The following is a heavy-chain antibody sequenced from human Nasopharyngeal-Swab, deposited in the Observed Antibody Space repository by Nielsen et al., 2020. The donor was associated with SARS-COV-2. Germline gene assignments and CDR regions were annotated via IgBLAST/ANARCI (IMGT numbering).Heavy chain of an antibody. D-gene: IGHD2-15*01. CDR3: AKDQGCSGGGCGLDS. CDR1: GFSFSSYS. CDR2: ISYIRDGA. Sequence: GKSLKISCTASGFSFSSYSMRWVRQAPGKGLEWVSSISYIRDGASYADSVRGRFTISRDNSKKEVYLHMNSLRPEDTAVYYCAKDQGCSGGGCGLDSWGPGTLVTVSS. V-gene: IGHV3-23*01. J-gene: IGHJ4*02.